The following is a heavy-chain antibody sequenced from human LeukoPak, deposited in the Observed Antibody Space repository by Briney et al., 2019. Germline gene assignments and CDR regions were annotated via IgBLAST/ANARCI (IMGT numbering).Heavy chain of an antibody. J-gene: IGHJ4*02. V-gene: IGHV4-59*12. CDR2: IYYSGST. CDR1: GGSIGTYY. D-gene: IGHD3-10*01. CDR3: ARVREYYGSGSYFDY. Sequence: PSETLSLTCTVSGGSIGTYYWTWLRQPPGKGLEWIGNIYYSGSTNYNPSLKSRVTISVDTSKNQFSLKLSSVTAADTAVYYCARVREYYGSGSYFDYWGQGTLVTVSS.